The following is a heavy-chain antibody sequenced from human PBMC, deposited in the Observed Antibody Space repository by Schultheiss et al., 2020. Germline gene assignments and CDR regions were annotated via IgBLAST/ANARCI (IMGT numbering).Heavy chain of an antibody. Sequence: SETLSLTCTVSGGSISSYYWSWIRQPPGKGLEWIGYIYYSGSTNYNPSLKSRVTISVDTSKNQFSLKLSSVTAADTAVYYCARVNDFWSGYRRLDYWGQGTLVTVSS. CDR3: ARVNDFWSGYRRLDY. CDR2: IYYSGST. V-gene: IGHV4-59*08. J-gene: IGHJ4*02. D-gene: IGHD3-3*01. CDR1: GGSISSYY.